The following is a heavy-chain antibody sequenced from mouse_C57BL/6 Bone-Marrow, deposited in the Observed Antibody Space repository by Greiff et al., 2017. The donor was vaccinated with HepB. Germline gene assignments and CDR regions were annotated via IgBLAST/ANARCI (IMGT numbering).Heavy chain of an antibody. CDR3: ARNGQLRPWFAY. J-gene: IGHJ3*01. Sequence: VQLQQSGAELVKPGASVKMSCKASGYTFTSYWITWVKQRPGQGLEWIGDIYPGSGSTNYNEKFKSKATLTVDTSSSTAYMQLSSLTSEDSAVYYCARNGQLRPWFAYWGQGTLVTVSA. D-gene: IGHD3-2*02. CDR1: GYTFTSYW. V-gene: IGHV1-55*01. CDR2: IYPGSGST.